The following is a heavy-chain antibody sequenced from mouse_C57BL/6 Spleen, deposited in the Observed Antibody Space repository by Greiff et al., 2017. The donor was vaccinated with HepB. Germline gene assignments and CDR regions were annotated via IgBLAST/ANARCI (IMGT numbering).Heavy chain of an antibody. D-gene: IGHD1-1*01. CDR3: ARDYYGMSLYWCFDV. J-gene: IGHJ1*03. CDR1: GYAFSSYW. V-gene: IGHV1-80*01. Sequence: QVQLQQSGAELVKPGASVKISCKASGYAFSSYWMNWVKQRPGKGLDWIGQIYPGDGDTNYNGKFKGKATLTADKSSSTAYMQLSSLTSEDSAVYFCARDYYGMSLYWCFDVWGTGTTVTVSS. CDR2: IYPGDGDT.